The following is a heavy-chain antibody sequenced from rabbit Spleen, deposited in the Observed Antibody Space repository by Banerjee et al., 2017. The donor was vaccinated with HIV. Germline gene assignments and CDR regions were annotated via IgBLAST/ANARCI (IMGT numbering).Heavy chain of an antibody. D-gene: IGHD6-1*01. V-gene: IGHV1S45*01. CDR1: GIDFSSTYY. J-gene: IGHJ4*01. CDR2: IYTGDGNT. CDR3: ARGGTAGYGYDL. Sequence: QEQLVESGGGLVQPEGSLTLTCTASGIDFSSTYYMCWVRQAPGKGLEWIACIYTGDGNTYYASWAKGRFTISKISSTVTLQMTSLTAADTATYFCARGGTAGYGYDLWGPGTLVTVS.